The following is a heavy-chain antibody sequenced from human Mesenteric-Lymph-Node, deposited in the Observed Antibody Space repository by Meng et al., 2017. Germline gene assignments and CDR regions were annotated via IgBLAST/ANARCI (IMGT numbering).Heavy chain of an antibody. CDR2: IGTAGDT. J-gene: IGHJ5*02. D-gene: IGHD3-9*01. Sequence: GGSLRLSCAASGSTFSSYDMHWVRQATGKGLEWVSAIGTAGDTYYSGSVKGRFTISRENAKNSLYLQMNSLRAGDTAVYYCAGDGKRSRKKITILGLVIKSRDWFDPWGQGTLVTVSS. CDR3: AGDGKRSRKKITILGLVIKSRDWFDP. CDR1: GSTFSSYD. V-gene: IGHV3-13*01.